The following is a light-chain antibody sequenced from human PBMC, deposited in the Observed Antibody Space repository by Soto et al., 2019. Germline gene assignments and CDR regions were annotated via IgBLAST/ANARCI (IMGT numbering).Light chain of an antibody. CDR2: DNN. CDR1: SSNIANNY. V-gene: IGLV1-51*01. J-gene: IGLJ1*01. CDR3: GTWDSSLSGGV. Sequence: QSVLTQPPSVSAAPGQKVTISCSGTSSNIANNYVSWYQHLPGTAPRVLIYDNNKRPSGIPDRFSGSKSGTSATLDITGLQTGDEADYYCGTWDSSLSGGVFGTGTQLTVL.